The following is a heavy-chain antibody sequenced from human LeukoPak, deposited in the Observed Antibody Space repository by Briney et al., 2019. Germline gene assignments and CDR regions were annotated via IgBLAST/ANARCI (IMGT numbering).Heavy chain of an antibody. Sequence: GGSLRLSCAASGFTFSGYWMPWVGQPPGRGLEWVAHIKQNGGEKNYVDPVKGRFTISRDNAKNSVYLQMDTLRAEDTAVYYCARDDYLGYWGQGTLVTVSS. CDR3: ARDDYLGY. J-gene: IGHJ4*02. CDR2: IKQNGGEK. D-gene: IGHD3-16*01. CDR1: GFTFSGYW. V-gene: IGHV3-7*05.